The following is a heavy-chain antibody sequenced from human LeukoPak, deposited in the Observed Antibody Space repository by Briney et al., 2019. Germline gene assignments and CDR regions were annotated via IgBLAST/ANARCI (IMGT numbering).Heavy chain of an antibody. J-gene: IGHJ6*04. V-gene: IGHV3-33*01. D-gene: IGHD3-10*01. Sequence: GGSLRLSCAASGFTFSSYGMHWVRQAPGKGLEWVAVIWYDGSNKYYADSVKGRFTISRDNSKNTLYLQMNSLRAEDTAVYYCARVGARGYGSGSYFNCYYYGMDVWGKGTTVTVSS. CDR1: GFTFSSYG. CDR2: IWYDGSNK. CDR3: ARVGARGYGSGSYFNCYYYGMDV.